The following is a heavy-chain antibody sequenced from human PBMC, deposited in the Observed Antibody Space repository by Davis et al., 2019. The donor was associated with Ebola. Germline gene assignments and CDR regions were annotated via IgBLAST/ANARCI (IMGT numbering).Heavy chain of an antibody. Sequence: MPSETLSLTCTVSGGSIRSGGYFWGWIRQPPGKGLEWIGSFYYSGSTYYNPSLKNRVTISVDTSKNQFSLNLSSVTAADTAVYYCARHGGWSLAVAYLAYWGQGTLVTVSS. J-gene: IGHJ4*02. CDR1: GGSIRSGGYF. CDR3: ARHGGWSLAVAYLAY. D-gene: IGHD6-19*01. V-gene: IGHV4-39*01. CDR2: FYYSGST.